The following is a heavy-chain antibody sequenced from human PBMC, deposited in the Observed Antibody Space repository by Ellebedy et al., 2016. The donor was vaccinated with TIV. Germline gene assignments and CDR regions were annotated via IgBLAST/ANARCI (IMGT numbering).Heavy chain of an antibody. CDR2: TYYRSKWNN. CDR1: GDSVSTDIG. J-gene: IGHJ3*02. D-gene: IGHD3-22*01. V-gene: IGHV6-1*01. CDR3: ARRAYDLDAFDI. Sequence: SQTLSLTCVISGDSVSTDIGWNWIRQSPSRGLEWLGRTYYRSKWNNDYAVSLKSRITINPDTSKDQFSLKLSSVTAADTAVYYCARRAYDLDAFDIWGQGTMVTVSS.